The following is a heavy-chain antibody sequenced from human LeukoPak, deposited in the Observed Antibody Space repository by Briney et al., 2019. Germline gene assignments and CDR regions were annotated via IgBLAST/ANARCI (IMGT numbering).Heavy chain of an antibody. CDR1: GFTFSSYA. D-gene: IGHD2-15*01. J-gene: IGHJ4*02. CDR3: AKRALYCSGGSCYHPFDY. Sequence: SGGSLRLSCAASGFTFSSYAMSWVRQAPGKGLEWVSAISGSGGSTYYADSVKRRFTISRDNSKNTLYLQMNSLRAEDTAVYYCAKRALYCSGGSCYHPFDYWGQGTLVTVSS. CDR2: ISGSGGST. V-gene: IGHV3-23*01.